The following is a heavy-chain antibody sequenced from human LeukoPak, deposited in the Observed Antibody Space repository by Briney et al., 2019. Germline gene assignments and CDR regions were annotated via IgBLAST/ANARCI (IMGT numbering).Heavy chain of an antibody. CDR3: ARVSIVVVPAAQYNRFDP. CDR2: IIPIFGTA. D-gene: IGHD2-2*01. J-gene: IGHJ5*02. Sequence: SVKVSCKASGGTFSSYAISWVRQAPGQGLEWMGGIIPIFGTANYAQKFQGRVTITADESTSTAYMELSSLRSEDTAVYYCARVSIVVVPAAQYNRFDPWGQGTLVTVSS. V-gene: IGHV1-69*13. CDR1: GGTFSSYA.